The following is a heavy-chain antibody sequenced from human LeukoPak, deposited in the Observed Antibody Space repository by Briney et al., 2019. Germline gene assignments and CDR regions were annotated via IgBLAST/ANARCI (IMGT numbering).Heavy chain of an antibody. CDR2: IIPISGTA. CDR1: GGTFSSYA. Sequence: GASVKVSCKASGGTFSSYAISRVRQAPGQGLEWMGGIIPISGTANYAQKFQGRVTITADESTSTAYMELSSLRSEDTAVYYCASHFGVRPFDYWGQGTLVTVSS. D-gene: IGHD3-10*01. J-gene: IGHJ4*02. V-gene: IGHV1-69*13. CDR3: ASHFGVRPFDY.